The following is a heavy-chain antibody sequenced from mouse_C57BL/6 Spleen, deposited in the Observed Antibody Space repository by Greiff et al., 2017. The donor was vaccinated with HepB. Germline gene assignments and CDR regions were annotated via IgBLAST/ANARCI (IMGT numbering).Heavy chain of an antibody. D-gene: IGHD2-5*01. CDR1: GYAFSSYW. V-gene: IGHV1-80*01. J-gene: IGHJ4*01. CDR3: ARLNGAYYSNYEGAMDY. CDR2: IYPGDGDT. Sequence: VQLQQSGAELVKPGASVKISCKASGYAFSSYWMNWVKQRPGKGLEWIGQIYPGDGDTNYNGKFKGKATLTADKSSSTAYMQLSSLTSEDSAVYFCARLNGAYYSNYEGAMDYWGQGTSVTVSS.